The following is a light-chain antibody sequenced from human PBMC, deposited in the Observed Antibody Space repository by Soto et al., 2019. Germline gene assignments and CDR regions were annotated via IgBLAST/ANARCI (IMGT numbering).Light chain of an antibody. Sequence: EIVMTQSPATLSVSPGERATLSCRASQSVSSSYLAWYQQKPGQAPRLLIYGASTRATGIPARFSGSGSGTEFTLTIRSLQSEDFAVYYCQQYNNWPLTFGGGTKVDIK. CDR2: GAS. V-gene: IGKV3-15*01. CDR3: QQYNNWPLT. CDR1: QSVSSSY. J-gene: IGKJ4*01.